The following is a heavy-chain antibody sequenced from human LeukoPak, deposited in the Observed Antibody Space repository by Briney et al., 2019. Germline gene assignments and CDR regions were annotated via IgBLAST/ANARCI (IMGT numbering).Heavy chain of an antibody. CDR2: ISYDGSNK. Sequence: GGSLRLSCAASGFTFSSYAMHWVRQAPGKGLEWVAVISYDGSNKYYADSVKGRFTISRDNSKNTLYLQMNSLRAEDTAVYYCARAAYSSGYYYLDYWGQGTLVTVSS. CDR3: ARAAYSSGYYYLDY. D-gene: IGHD3-22*01. V-gene: IGHV3-30*04. CDR1: GFTFSSYA. J-gene: IGHJ4*02.